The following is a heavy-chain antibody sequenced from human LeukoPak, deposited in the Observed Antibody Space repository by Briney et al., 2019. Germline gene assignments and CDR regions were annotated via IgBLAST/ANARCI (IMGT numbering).Heavy chain of an antibody. V-gene: IGHV7-4-1*02. J-gene: IGHJ6*03. CDR1: GYTFSSYT. CDR3: ARVGCSGGSCYSFYYYYMDV. CDR2: INTYTGTP. D-gene: IGHD2-15*01. Sequence: GASVKVSCKASGYTFSSYTLSWLRQAPGQGLEWMGWINTYTGTPTYAQGFTGRFVFSLDTSVSTAYLQISSLKAEDTAVYYCARVGCSGGSCYSFYYYYMDVWGKGTTVTVSS.